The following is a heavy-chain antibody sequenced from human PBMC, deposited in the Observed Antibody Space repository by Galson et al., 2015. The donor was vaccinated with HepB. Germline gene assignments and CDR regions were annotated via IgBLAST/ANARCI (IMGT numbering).Heavy chain of an antibody. CDR3: ARGLTTVIKGAWFDP. CDR2: INHSGST. Sequence: SLTCAVYGGSFSGYYWSWIRQPPGKGLEWIGEINHSGSTNYNPSLKSRVTISVDTSKNQFSLKLSSVTAADTAVYYCARGLTTVIKGAWFDPWGQGTLVTVSS. J-gene: IGHJ5*02. CDR1: GGSFSGYY. V-gene: IGHV4-34*01. D-gene: IGHD4-23*01.